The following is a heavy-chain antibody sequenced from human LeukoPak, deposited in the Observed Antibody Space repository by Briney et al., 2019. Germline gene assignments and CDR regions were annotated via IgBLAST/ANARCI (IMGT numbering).Heavy chain of an antibody. V-gene: IGHV3-13*01. Sequence: GGSLRLSCSASGFSFRNYDMHWVRQPTGKGLEWVSAVGTGGNTYYAGSVKGRLTVVRENAKNTLYLQMNSLRAGDTAMYYCARRSAAAGIDAFDIWGQGTMVTVSS. CDR3: ARRSAAAGIDAFDI. CDR1: GFSFRNYD. D-gene: IGHD6-13*01. J-gene: IGHJ3*02. CDR2: VGTGGNT.